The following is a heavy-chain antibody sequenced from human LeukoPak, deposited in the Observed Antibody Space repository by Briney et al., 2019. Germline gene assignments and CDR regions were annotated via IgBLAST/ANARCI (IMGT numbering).Heavy chain of an antibody. Sequence: GGSLRLSCAASGFTFSRYWMHWVRQAPGKGLVWVSRLNSDGSSTTYADSVKGRFTISRDNAKNTLYLQMNSLRAEDTAVYYCVRGGGYYSDYWGQGTLVTVSS. V-gene: IGHV3-74*01. D-gene: IGHD3-16*01. J-gene: IGHJ4*02. CDR3: VRGGGYYSDY. CDR2: LNSDGSST. CDR1: GFTFSRYW.